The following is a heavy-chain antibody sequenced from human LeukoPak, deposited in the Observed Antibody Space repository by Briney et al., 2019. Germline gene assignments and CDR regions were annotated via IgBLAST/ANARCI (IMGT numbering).Heavy chain of an antibody. CDR3: ANRYYALSD. Sequence: GGSLRLSCAASGFTFSSHEMNWVRQAPGKGLERVSHISSSGSTIYYAESVKGRFTIFRDTTKNSLYLRMNSLRAEHTAVYYCANRYYALSDWGQGTLVTVPS. D-gene: IGHD3-16*02. CDR2: ISSSGSTI. CDR1: GFTFSSHE. V-gene: IGHV3-48*03. J-gene: IGHJ4*02.